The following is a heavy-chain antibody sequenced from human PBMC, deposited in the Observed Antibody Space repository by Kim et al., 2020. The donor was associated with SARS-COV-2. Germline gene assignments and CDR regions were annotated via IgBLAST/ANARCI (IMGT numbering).Heavy chain of an antibody. D-gene: IGHD6-13*01. CDR3: ARGYSSSWYWAFDI. J-gene: IGHJ3*02. CDR2: IGTAGDT. CDR1: GFTFSSYA. Sequence: GGSLRLSCAASGFTFSSYAMHWVRQATGKALEWVSAIGTAGDTYYPGSVKGRFTISRENAKNSLYLQMNSRRAGDTAVYYCARGYSSSWYWAFDIWGQGTMGTVSS. V-gene: IGHV3-13*01.